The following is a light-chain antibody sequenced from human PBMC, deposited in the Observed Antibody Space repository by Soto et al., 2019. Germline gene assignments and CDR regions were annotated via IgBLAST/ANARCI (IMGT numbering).Light chain of an antibody. CDR1: QSVSSSY. Sequence: EIVLTQSPGTLXXSPGERATLSCRASQSVSSSYLAWYQQKPGQAPRLLIYGASSRATGIPDRFSGSGSGTDFTLTISRLEPEDFAVYYCQQYGSSPFTFGPGTKVDIK. V-gene: IGKV3-20*01. CDR2: GAS. J-gene: IGKJ3*01. CDR3: QQYGSSPFT.